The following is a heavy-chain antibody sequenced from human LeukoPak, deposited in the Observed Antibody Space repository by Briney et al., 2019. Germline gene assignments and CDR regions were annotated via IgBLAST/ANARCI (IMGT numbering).Heavy chain of an antibody. V-gene: IGHV3-30*18. CDR1: GFTFSSYG. J-gene: IGHJ4*02. CDR2: ISYDGSNK. D-gene: IGHD5-18*01. CDR3: AKDGWIQLWLPDY. Sequence: PGGSLRLSCAASGFTFSSYGMHWVRQAPGKGLEWVAVISYDGSNKYYADSVKGRFTISRDNSKNTLYLQMNSLRAEDTAVYYCAKDGWIQLWLPDYWGQGTLVTVSS.